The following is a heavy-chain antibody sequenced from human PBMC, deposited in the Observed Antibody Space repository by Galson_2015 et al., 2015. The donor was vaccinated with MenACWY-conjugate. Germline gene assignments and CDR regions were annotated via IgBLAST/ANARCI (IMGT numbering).Heavy chain of an antibody. CDR1: GFTFDNYA. V-gene: IGHV3-23*01. CDR2: ISSSGGRT. J-gene: IGHJ4*02. CDR3: AKSPRIRSDFDF. D-gene: IGHD4-17*01. Sequence: SGFTFDNYAMNWVRQAPGKGLEWVSSISSSGGRTFYADSVKGRFTISRDNSKNTLYPQMNSLTADDTAVYYCAKSPRIRSDFDFWGRGTLVTVSS.